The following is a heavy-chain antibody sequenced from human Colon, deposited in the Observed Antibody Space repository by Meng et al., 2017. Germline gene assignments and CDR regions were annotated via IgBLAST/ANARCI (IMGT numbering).Heavy chain of an antibody. CDR3: ARYYYNSGDNWFDP. CDR2: INHSGST. V-gene: IGHV4-38-2*02. Sequence: GSLRLSCTVSGYSISSGYYWVWIRQPPGKGLEWIATINHSGSTYYNPSLKSRVTISVDTSQNQFSLKLSSVTAADTAVYYCARYYYNSGDNWFDPWGQGILVTVSS. J-gene: IGHJ5*02. CDR1: GYSISSGYY. D-gene: IGHD3-10*01.